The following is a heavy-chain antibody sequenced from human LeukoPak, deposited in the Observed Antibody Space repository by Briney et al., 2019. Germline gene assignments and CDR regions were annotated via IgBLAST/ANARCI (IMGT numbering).Heavy chain of an antibody. D-gene: IGHD3-22*01. CDR2: IYYSGST. CDR3: ARHKYYYDSSGYYAFDI. CDR1: GGSISSCY. J-gene: IGHJ3*02. V-gene: IGHV4-59*08. Sequence: SETLYLTCTVSGGSISSCYWSWIRQPPGKGLEWIGYIYYSGSTNYNPSLKSRVTISVDTSKNQFSLKLSSVTAADTAVYYCARHKYYYDSSGYYAFDIWGQGTMVAVSS.